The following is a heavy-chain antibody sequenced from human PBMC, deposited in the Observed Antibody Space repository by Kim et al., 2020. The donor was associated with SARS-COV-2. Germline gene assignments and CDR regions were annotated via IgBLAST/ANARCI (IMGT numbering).Heavy chain of an antibody. Sequence: ASVKVSCKASGYTFTGYYMHWVRQAPGQGLEWMGWINPNSGGTNYAQKFQGWVTMTRDTSISTAYMELSRLRSDDTAVYYCARDEGIAVAGTSWFDPWGQGTLVTVSS. V-gene: IGHV1-2*04. CDR3: ARDEGIAVAGTSWFDP. J-gene: IGHJ5*02. CDR2: INPNSGGT. CDR1: GYTFTGYY. D-gene: IGHD6-19*01.